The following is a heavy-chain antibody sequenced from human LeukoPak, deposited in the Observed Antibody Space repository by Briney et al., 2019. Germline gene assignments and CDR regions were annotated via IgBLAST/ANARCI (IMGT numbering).Heavy chain of an antibody. Sequence: ASVKVSCKASGYTFTGYYMHWVRQAPGQGLEWMGRINPNSGGTNYAQKFQGRVTMTRDTSISTAYMGLSRLRSDDTAVYYCASFYDSSGYYFSWGQGTLVTVSS. CDR3: ASFYDSSGYYFS. D-gene: IGHD3-22*01. CDR1: GYTFTGYY. CDR2: INPNSGGT. V-gene: IGHV1-2*06. J-gene: IGHJ4*02.